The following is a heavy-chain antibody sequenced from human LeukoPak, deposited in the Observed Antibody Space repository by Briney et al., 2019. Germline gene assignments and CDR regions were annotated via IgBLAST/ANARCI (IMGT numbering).Heavy chain of an antibody. CDR3: ARRMPAGGHYYYYMDV. D-gene: IGHD6-13*01. CDR1: GYTFTSYD. J-gene: IGHJ6*03. Sequence: GASVKVSCKASGYTFTSYDINWVRQATGQGLEWMGWMNPNSVNTGYAQKFQGRVTMTRNTSISTAYMELSSLRSEDTAVYYCARRMPAGGHYYYYMDVWGKGTTVTVSS. V-gene: IGHV1-8*01. CDR2: MNPNSVNT.